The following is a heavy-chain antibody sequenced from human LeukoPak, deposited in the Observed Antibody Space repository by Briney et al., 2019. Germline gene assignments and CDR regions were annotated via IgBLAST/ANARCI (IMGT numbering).Heavy chain of an antibody. CDR2: ISAGNGNT. D-gene: IGHD1-26*01. V-gene: IGHV1-3*01. Sequence: ASVTVSCTTSGGTFSSYEINWVRQAPGQRLEWMGWISAGNGNTKYSQNFQGRVTFISNTSATTAFMELSSLRSEDAAVYYCARDSGSGNNDYWGQGTLVTVSS. J-gene: IGHJ4*02. CDR3: ARDSGSGNNDY. CDR1: GGTFSSYE.